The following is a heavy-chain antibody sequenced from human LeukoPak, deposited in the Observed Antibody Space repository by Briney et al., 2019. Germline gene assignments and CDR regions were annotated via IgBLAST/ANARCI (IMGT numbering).Heavy chain of an antibody. V-gene: IGHV3-7*03. CDR3: VRRAGSERYFDY. D-gene: IGHD3-10*01. J-gene: IGHJ4*02. CDR1: GFTFSSYW. CDR2: IKQDGSEK. Sequence: PGGSLRLSCAASGFTFSSYWMSWVRQAPGKGLEWVANIKQDGSEKYYVDSVKGRFTTSRDNSKNTLYLQMNSLTAEDTALYYCVRRAGSERYFDYWGQGTLVTVSS.